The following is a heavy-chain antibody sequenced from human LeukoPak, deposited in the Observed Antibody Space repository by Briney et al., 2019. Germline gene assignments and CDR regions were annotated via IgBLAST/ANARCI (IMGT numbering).Heavy chain of an antibody. CDR1: GYTFTSYD. V-gene: IGHV1-8*01. D-gene: IGHD3-10*01. CDR3: ARGPPRYYYGSGSFYGMDV. CDR2: MNPNSGNT. J-gene: IGHJ6*02. Sequence: ASLKFSCKASGYTFTSYDINWVRQATGQGLEWMGWMNPNSGNTGYAQKFQGRVTMTRDTSISTAYMELSSLRSEDTAVYYCARGPPRYYYGSGSFYGMDVWGQGTTVTVS.